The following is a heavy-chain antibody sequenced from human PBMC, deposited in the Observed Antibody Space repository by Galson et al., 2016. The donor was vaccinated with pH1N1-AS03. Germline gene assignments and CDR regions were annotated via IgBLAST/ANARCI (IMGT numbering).Heavy chain of an antibody. V-gene: IGHV3-23*01. CDR2: ISASGGDT. J-gene: IGHJ6*02. CDR3: AKGGKGYCSSATCFSLSYYYYYYGMDV. CDR1: GFMFSTNA. Sequence: SLRLSCAVSGFMFSTNAMTWVRQAPGKGLEWVSGISASGGDTYYADSVKGRFTVSRDNSKHTLYLQMNSLRADDTAVHYCAKGGKGYCSSATCFSLSYYYYYYGMDVWGRGTTVTVSS. D-gene: IGHD2-2*01.